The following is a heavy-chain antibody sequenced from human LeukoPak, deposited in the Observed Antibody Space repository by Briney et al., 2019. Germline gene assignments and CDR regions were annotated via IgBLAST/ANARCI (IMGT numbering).Heavy chain of an antibody. J-gene: IGHJ5*02. V-gene: IGHV4-59*01. CDR3: ARDRRATGEAVARPVGPMNDWFDP. D-gene: IGHD6-19*01. CDR2: VSHIGST. CDR1: GASMSSYF. Sequence: AETLSLTCAVSGASMSSYFWSWVRQPPGKGLEWVGFVSHIGSTKYNPSLKSRVTISLDTSKNQFSLKLSSVTAADTAVYYCARDRRATGEAVARPVGPMNDWFDPWGQGTLVTVSS.